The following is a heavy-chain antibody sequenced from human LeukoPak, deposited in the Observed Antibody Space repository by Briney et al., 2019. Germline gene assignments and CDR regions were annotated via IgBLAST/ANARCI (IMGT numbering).Heavy chain of an antibody. J-gene: IGHJ5*01. V-gene: IGHV4-31*03. CDR2: TYYSGNT. Sequence: SQTLSLTCTVSGDFIIGAPYYWSWVRQHPGKSLEWIAYTYYSGNTYYNPSLKSRVNLSVDTSNNQFSLNLTSVTAADTAVYYCARVVGSTSWFDSWGQGTRVTVSS. D-gene: IGHD2-2*01. CDR1: GDFIIGAPYY. CDR3: ARVVGSTSWFDS.